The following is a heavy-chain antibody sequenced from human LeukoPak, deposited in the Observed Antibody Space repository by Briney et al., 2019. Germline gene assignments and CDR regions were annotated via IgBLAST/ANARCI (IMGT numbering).Heavy chain of an antibody. CDR1: GFTFSSYA. J-gene: IGHJ2*01. V-gene: IGHV3-30-3*01. CDR3: ARIDYGDFTPYWYFDL. Sequence: SGGSLRLSCAAPGFTFSSYAMHWVRQAPGKGLEWVAVISYDGSNKYYADSVKDRFTISRDNSKNTLYLQMNSLRAEDTAVYYCARIDYGDFTPYWYFDLWDRGTLVTVSS. CDR2: ISYDGSNK. D-gene: IGHD4-17*01.